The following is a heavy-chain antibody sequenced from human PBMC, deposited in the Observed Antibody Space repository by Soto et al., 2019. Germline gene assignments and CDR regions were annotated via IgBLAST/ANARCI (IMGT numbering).Heavy chain of an antibody. V-gene: IGHV1-46*01. Sequence: ASVKVSCKASGYTFTSYYMHWVRQVPGQGLEWMGIINPSGGSTSYAQKFQGRVTMTRDTSTSTVYMELSSLRSEDTAVYYCARDRVDGESPGYYYYGMDVWGQGTTVTVSS. J-gene: IGHJ6*02. CDR1: GYTFTSYY. CDR2: INPSGGST. CDR3: ARDRVDGESPGYYYYGMDV. D-gene: IGHD4-17*01.